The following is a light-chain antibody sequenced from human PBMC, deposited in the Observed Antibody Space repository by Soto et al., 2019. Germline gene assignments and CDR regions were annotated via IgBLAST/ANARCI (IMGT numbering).Light chain of an antibody. Sequence: QPVLTQPASVSGSPGQSITISCTGTSSDVGGYNYVSWYQQHPGKAPKVMIYDVSKRPSGISNRFSGSKSSNTASLTISGLQVEDEADYYCSSYTSGSTRVVFGGGTKLTVL. CDR1: SSDVGGYNY. V-gene: IGLV2-14*03. J-gene: IGLJ2*01. CDR2: DVS. CDR3: SSYTSGSTRVV.